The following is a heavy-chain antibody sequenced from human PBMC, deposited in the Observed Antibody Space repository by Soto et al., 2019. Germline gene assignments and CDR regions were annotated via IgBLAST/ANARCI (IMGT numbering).Heavy chain of an antibody. CDR2: MHHSGST. Sequence: PSETLSLTCAVSGYSISSGYYWGWIRQPPGMGLEWIATMHHSGSTYYNPSLKSRVTISVDTSKNQFSLKLSSVTAADTAVYYCASGDSSGYFVYFDYWGQGTLVTVS. J-gene: IGHJ4*02. CDR3: ASGDSSGYFVYFDY. V-gene: IGHV4-38-2*01. CDR1: GYSISSGYY. D-gene: IGHD3-22*01.